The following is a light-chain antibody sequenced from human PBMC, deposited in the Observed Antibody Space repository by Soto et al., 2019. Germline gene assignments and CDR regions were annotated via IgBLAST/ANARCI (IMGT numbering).Light chain of an antibody. CDR2: KAS. V-gene: IGKV1-5*03. CDR3: QHYNSYSEA. J-gene: IGKJ1*01. CDR1: QTISSW. Sequence: DIQMTQSPSTLSGSVGDRVTITCRASQTISSWLAWYQQKPGKAPKLLIYKASTLKSGVPSRFSGSGSGTECTLTISSLQPDDFATYYCQHYNSYSEAVGPWTKVELK.